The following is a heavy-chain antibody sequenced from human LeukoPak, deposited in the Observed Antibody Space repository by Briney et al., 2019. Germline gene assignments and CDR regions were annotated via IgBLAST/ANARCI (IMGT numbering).Heavy chain of an antibody. CDR3: ARGIAAANYYYYMDV. J-gene: IGHJ6*03. V-gene: IGHV1-8*03. D-gene: IGHD6-13*01. CDR2: MNPNSGNT. Sequence: GASVKVSCKASGYTCTSYDINWVRQATGQGLEWMGWMNPNSGNTGYAQKFQGRVTITRNTSISTAYMELSSLRSEDTAVYYCARGIAAANYYYYMDVWGKGTTVTVSS. CDR1: GYTCTSYD.